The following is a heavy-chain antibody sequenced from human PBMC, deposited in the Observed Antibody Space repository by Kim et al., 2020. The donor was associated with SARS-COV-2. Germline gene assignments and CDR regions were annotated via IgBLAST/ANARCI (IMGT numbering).Heavy chain of an antibody. Sequence: SQTLSLTCAISGDSVSSNSAAWNWIRQSPSRGLEWLGRTYYRSKWYNDYAVSVKSRITINPDTSKNQFSLQLNSVTPEDTAVYYCARSNNNYSSSWSYYYYGMDVWGQGTTVTVSS. CDR1: GDSVSSNSAA. D-gene: IGHD6-13*01. V-gene: IGHV6-1*01. CDR3: ARSNNNYSSSWSYYYYGMDV. J-gene: IGHJ6*02. CDR2: TYYRSKWYN.